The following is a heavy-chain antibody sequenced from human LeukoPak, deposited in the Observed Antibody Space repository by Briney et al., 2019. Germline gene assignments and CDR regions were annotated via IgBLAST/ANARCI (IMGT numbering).Heavy chain of an antibody. Sequence: GGSLRLSCAASGFTFNNYGMHWVRQAPGKGLEWVAVIWYHGSNQYYADPVKGRFTISRDTSKNTLYLQMNSLRAEDTAVYYCARAEGENWFDPWGQGTQVTVSS. CDR3: ARAEGENWFDP. CDR2: IWYHGSNQ. D-gene: IGHD3-10*01. J-gene: IGHJ5*02. CDR1: GFTFNNYG. V-gene: IGHV3-33*01.